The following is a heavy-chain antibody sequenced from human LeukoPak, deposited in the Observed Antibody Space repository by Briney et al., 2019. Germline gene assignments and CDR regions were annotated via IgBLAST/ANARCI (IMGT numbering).Heavy chain of an antibody. CDR3: ARVDTAMVRPPFDY. J-gene: IGHJ4*02. Sequence: ASVKVSCKASGNTFTSYGISWVRQAPGQGLEWMGWISAYNGNTNYAQKLQGRVTKTTDTSTSTAYMELRSLRSDDTAVYYCARVDTAMVRPPFDYWGQGTLVTVSS. CDR1: GNTFTSYG. V-gene: IGHV1-18*01. D-gene: IGHD5-18*01. CDR2: ISAYNGNT.